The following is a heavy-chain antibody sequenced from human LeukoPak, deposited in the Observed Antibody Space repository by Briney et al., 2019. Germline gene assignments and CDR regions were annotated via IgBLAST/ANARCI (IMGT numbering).Heavy chain of an antibody. J-gene: IGHJ3*02. D-gene: IGHD2-15*01. Sequence: SGGSLRLSCPASGFTFSSYWMSWVRQAPGEGLEWVANIKQDGSEKYYVDSVKGRFTISRDNAKNSLYLQMNSLRAEDTAVYYCARVVRCCGGSWYCAFDIWGQGTMVTVSS. CDR3: ARVVRCCGGSWYCAFDI. V-gene: IGHV3-7*01. CDR1: GFTFSSYW. CDR2: IKQDGSEK.